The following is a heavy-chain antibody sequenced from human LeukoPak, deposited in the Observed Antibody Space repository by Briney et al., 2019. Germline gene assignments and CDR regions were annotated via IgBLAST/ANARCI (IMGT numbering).Heavy chain of an antibody. V-gene: IGHV1-3*01. CDR1: GYTFTTYA. CDR3: ARDGVAREFDI. J-gene: IGHJ3*02. Sequence: ASVKVSCKASGYTFTTYAMHWVRQAPGQRLEWMGWINAGNGNTKYSQKFQGRVTITRDTSATTAYMELSSLRSEDTAVYYCARDGVAREFDIWGQGTMVTVSS. CDR2: INAGNGNT. D-gene: IGHD3-3*01.